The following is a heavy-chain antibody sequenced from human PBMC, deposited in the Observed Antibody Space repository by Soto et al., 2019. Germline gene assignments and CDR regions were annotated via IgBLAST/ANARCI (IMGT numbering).Heavy chain of an antibody. CDR2: INAYNGNT. Sequence: GGSVKVSCKASGYTFTSYGISWVRQAPGQGLEWMGWINAYNGNTNYAQKLQGRVTMTTDTSTSTAYMELRSLKSDDTAMYYCARVGPAVTNNWFDPWGQGTLVTVSS. J-gene: IGHJ5*02. D-gene: IGHD4-17*01. V-gene: IGHV1-18*01. CDR3: ARVGPAVTNNWFDP. CDR1: GYTFTSYG.